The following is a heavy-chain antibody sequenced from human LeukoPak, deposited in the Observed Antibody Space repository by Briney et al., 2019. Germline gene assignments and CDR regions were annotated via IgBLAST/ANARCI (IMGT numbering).Heavy chain of an antibody. Sequence: ASVKVSCKASGGTFTSYAISWVRQAPGQGLEWRGGIIPIFGIENYAKKFQGRVTITADKSTSTAYMELSSLRSEDTAVYYCARAGEDIVVVPEWFDPWGQGTLVTVSS. CDR3: ARAGEDIVVVPEWFDP. J-gene: IGHJ5*02. V-gene: IGHV1-69*10. CDR2: IIPIFGIE. D-gene: IGHD2-2*01. CDR1: GGTFTSYA.